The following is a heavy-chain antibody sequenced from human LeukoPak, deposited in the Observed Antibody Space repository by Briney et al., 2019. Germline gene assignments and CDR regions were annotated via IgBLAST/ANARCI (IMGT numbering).Heavy chain of an antibody. CDR3: ASRTVTTFRSYDY. CDR2: VSYDGSNK. V-gene: IGHV3-30*04. CDR1: GFTFSSYA. D-gene: IGHD4-17*01. Sequence: GGSLRLSCAASGFTFSSYAMHWVRQAPGKGLEWVAVVSYDGSNKYYADSGKGRFTISRDNSKNTLYLQMNSLRAEDTAVYYCASRTVTTFRSYDYWGQGTLVTVSS. J-gene: IGHJ4*02.